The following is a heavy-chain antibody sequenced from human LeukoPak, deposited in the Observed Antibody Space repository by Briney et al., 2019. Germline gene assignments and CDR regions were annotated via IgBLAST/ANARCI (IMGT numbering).Heavy chain of an antibody. V-gene: IGHV3-23*01. D-gene: IGHD6-19*01. Sequence: GGSLRLSCAASGFTFSSYAMSWVRQAPGKGLEWVSVISDSGVSTYYADSVKGRFTISRDNSKNTLYLQMNSLRAEDTAVYYCAKTDNGWYFDYWGQGTLVTVSS. CDR2: ISDSGVST. J-gene: IGHJ4*02. CDR1: GFTFSSYA. CDR3: AKTDNGWYFDY.